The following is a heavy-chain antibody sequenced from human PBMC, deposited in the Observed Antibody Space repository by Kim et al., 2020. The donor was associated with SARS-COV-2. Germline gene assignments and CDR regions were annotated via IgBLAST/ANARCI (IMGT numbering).Heavy chain of an antibody. J-gene: IGHJ4*02. CDR2: A. Sequence: ATYAQKFQGRVTITADESTSTAYMELSSLRSEDTAVYYCARGDGRRGFDYWGQGTLVTVSS. V-gene: IGHV1-69*01. D-gene: IGHD3-10*01. CDR3: ARGDGRRGFDY.